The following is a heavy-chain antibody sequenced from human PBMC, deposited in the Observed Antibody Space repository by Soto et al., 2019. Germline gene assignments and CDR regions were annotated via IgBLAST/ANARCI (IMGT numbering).Heavy chain of an antibody. CDR1: GYTFTGYY. J-gene: IGHJ3*02. V-gene: IGHV1-2*04. CDR3: ARVVIAAAGTDAFDI. D-gene: IGHD6-13*01. CDR2: INPNSGGT. Sequence: ASVKVSCKASGYTFTGYYMHWVRQAPGQGLEWMGWINPNSGGTNYAQKFQGWVTMTRDTPISTAYMELSRLRSDDTAVYYCARVVIAAAGTDAFDIWGQGTMVTVSS.